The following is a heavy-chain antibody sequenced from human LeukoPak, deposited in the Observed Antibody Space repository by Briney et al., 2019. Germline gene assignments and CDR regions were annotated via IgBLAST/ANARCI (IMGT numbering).Heavy chain of an antibody. CDR3: AKGSSGWYGAFDY. V-gene: IGHV3-9*01. CDR2: ISWNSGSI. J-gene: IGHJ4*02. CDR1: GFTFDDYA. D-gene: IGHD6-19*01. Sequence: GGSLRLSCAASGFTFDDYAMHWVQQAPGKGLEWVSGISWNSGSIGYADSVKGRFTISGDNAKNSLYLQMNSLRAEDTALYYCAKGSSGWYGAFDYWGQGTLVTVSS.